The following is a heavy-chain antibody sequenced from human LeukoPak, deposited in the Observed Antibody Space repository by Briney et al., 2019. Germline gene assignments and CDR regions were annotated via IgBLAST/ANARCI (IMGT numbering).Heavy chain of an antibody. J-gene: IGHJ3*02. CDR1: GGSISSYY. D-gene: IGHD4-11*01. V-gene: IGHV4-59*01. CDR2: IYYSGST. Sequence: SETLSLTCTVSGGSISSYYWSWIRQPPGKGLEWIGYIYYSGSTNYNPSLKSRVTISVDTSKNQFSLKLSSVTAADTAVYYCARSPYSNFQMWAFDNWGQGTMVTVSS. CDR3: ARSPYSNFQMWAFDN.